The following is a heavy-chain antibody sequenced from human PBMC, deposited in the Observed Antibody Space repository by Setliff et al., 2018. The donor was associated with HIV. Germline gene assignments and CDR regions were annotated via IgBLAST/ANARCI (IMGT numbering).Heavy chain of an antibody. CDR3: ARSGGGWYNWFDP. CDR1: GYFFSEFY. D-gene: IGHD3-16*01. Sequence: KVSCKTSGYFFSEFYIHWVQQAPGKGLEWMGRVNPEDGETIYAEKFQGRVTITADTSTDTAYMELSSLRFDDTAVYYCARSGGGWYNWFDPWGQGTPVTVSS. V-gene: IGHV1-69-2*01. J-gene: IGHJ5*02. CDR2: VNPEDGET.